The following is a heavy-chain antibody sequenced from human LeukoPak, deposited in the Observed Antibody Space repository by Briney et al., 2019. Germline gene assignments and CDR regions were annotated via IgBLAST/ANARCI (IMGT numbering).Heavy chain of an antibody. J-gene: IGHJ4*02. Sequence: PGGSLRLSCAASGFTFSIYSINWVRQAPGKGLESVSSISSSSSYIYYADSVKGRFTISRDNAKNSLYLQMNSLRAEDTAVYYCARSPGPLHYYDSSGYYRFDYWGQGTLVTVSS. CDR1: GFTFSIYS. D-gene: IGHD3-22*01. V-gene: IGHV3-21*01. CDR2: ISSSSSYI. CDR3: ARSPGPLHYYDSSGYYRFDY.